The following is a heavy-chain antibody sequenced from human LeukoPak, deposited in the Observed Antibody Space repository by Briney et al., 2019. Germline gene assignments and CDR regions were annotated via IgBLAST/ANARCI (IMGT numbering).Heavy chain of an antibody. V-gene: IGHV4-59*01. CDR2: IYYSGST. CDR1: GGSISSYY. CDR3: ARADYYDSGITQGYFDL. J-gene: IGHJ2*01. D-gene: IGHD3-22*01. Sequence: SETLSLTCTVSGGSISSYYWSWIRQPPGKGLEWIGYIYYSGSTNYNPSLKSRVTISVDTSKNQFSLKLSSVTAADTAVYYCARADYYDSGITQGYFDLWGRGTLVTVSS.